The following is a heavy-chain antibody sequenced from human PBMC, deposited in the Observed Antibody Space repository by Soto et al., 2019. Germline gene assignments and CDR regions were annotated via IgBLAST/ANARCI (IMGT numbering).Heavy chain of an antibody. Sequence: SVKVSCKASGGTFSSYATSWVRQAPGQGLEWMGGIIPIFGTANYAQKFQGRVTITADESTSTAYMELSSLRSEDTAVYYCAGTFGELLTYDYWGQGTLVTVSS. D-gene: IGHD3-10*01. J-gene: IGHJ4*02. CDR2: IIPIFGTA. CDR3: AGTFGELLTYDY. V-gene: IGHV1-69*13. CDR1: GGTFSSYA.